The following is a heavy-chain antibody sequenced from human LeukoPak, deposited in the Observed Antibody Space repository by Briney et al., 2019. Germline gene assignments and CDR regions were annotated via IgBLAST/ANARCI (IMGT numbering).Heavy chain of an antibody. CDR2: LYYTGIT. V-gene: IGHV4-39*01. Sequence: SETLSLTCTVSGGSITSNSYFWGWIRQPPGKGLEWIGSLYYTGITYYHPSLKSRVTISLDTSKNQFSLKMNFVTAADTAVYYCARQSPIDDFWSGYSSGNEYWGQGTLVTVSS. J-gene: IGHJ4*02. CDR1: GGSITSNSYF. D-gene: IGHD3-3*01. CDR3: ARQSPIDDFWSGYSSGNEY.